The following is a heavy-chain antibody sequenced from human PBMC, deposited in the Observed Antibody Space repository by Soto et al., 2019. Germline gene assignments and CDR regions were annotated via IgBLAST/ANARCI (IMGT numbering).Heavy chain of an antibody. CDR1: GYTFTSYA. CDR2: INAGNGNT. CDR3: ARGNQDYGDYSLFFDY. J-gene: IGHJ4*02. Sequence: ASVKVSCKASGYTFTSYAMHWVRQAPGQRLEWMGWINAGNGNTKYSQKFQGRVTITRDTSASTAYMELSSLRSEDTAVYYCARGNQDYGDYSLFFDYWGQGTLVTVSS. V-gene: IGHV1-3*01. D-gene: IGHD4-17*01.